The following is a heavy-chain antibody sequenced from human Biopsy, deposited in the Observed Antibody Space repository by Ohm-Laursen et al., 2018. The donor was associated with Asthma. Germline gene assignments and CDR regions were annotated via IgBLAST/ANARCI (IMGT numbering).Heavy chain of an antibody. Sequence: ASVNVSCKISGYSLTDLSMHWVRQAPGQGLEWMGGHDHEEGGTVNARRFQGRVTMTEDTSTDTAYMELSSLSSDDTAVYYCASDFPKDYVRYNFQFWGQGTLVIVSP. J-gene: IGHJ4*02. CDR1: GYSLTDLS. CDR3: ASDFPKDYVRYNFQF. CDR2: HDHEEGGT. D-gene: IGHD4-17*01. V-gene: IGHV1-24*01.